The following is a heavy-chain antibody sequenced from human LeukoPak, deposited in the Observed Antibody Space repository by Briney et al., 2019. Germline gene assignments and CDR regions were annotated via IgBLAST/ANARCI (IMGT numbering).Heavy chain of an antibody. Sequence: SETLSLTCTVSGDSIRSFHWSWIRQPPGKGLEWIASMYYNGNTYYNPSLKSRVTTSIDTSKNQFSLNLSSVTAADTAVYYCARVSFGSGYYNYMDVWGKGTTVTVSS. J-gene: IGHJ6*03. CDR1: GDSIRSFH. V-gene: IGHV4-59*12. CDR2: MYYNGNT. D-gene: IGHD3-10*01. CDR3: ARVSFGSGYYNYMDV.